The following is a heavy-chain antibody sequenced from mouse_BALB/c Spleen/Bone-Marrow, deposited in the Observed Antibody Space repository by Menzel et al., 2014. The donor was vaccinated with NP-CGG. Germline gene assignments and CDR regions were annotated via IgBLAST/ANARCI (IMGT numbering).Heavy chain of an antibody. J-gene: IGHJ4*01. V-gene: IGHV5-9-3*01. D-gene: IGHD2-3*01. CDR1: GFTFSSYA. CDR3: ARHDGYYAMDY. CDR2: ISSGGSYT. Sequence: EVKLMESGGGLVKPGGSLKLSCAASGFTFSSYAMSWVRQTPEKRLEWVATISSGGSYTYYPDSVKGRLTISRDNAKNTLYLQMSSLRSEDTAMYYCARHDGYYAMDYWGQGTSVTVSS.